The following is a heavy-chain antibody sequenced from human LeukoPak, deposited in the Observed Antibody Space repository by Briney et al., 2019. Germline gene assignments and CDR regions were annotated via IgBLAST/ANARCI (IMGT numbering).Heavy chain of an antibody. CDR2: TSGSGENS. J-gene: IGHJ4*02. V-gene: IGHV3-23*01. Sequence: GGSLRLSCAATGFTFSNYGMSWVRQAPGKGLEWVSVTSGSGENSYYADSVKGRFTISRDNAKNSLYLQMNSLRAEDTALYYCAKDLYYDIFTEMPSNFDYWGQGTLVTVSS. D-gene: IGHD3-9*01. CDR1: GFTFSNYG. CDR3: AKDLYYDIFTEMPSNFDY.